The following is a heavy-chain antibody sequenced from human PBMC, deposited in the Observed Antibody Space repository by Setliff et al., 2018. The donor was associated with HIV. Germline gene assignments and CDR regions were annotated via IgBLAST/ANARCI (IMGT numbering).Heavy chain of an antibody. CDR3: ARDGCSGQSCYLYNWFDP. CDR2: IKVGSGNT. J-gene: IGHJ5*02. V-gene: IGHV1-3*01. CDR1: GCSFTNHA. Sequence: VASVKVSCKASGCSFTNHAVHWVRQAPGQRLEWMGWIKVGSGNTQYSKEFQGRVTITRDTSATTAYMELSSLTSEDTAVYYCARDGCSGQSCYLYNWFDPWGQGTLVTVSS. D-gene: IGHD2-15*01.